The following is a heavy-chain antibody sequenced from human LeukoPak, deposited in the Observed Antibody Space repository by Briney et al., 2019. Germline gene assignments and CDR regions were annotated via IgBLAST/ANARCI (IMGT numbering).Heavy chain of an antibody. J-gene: IGHJ4*02. V-gene: IGHV3-49*03. Sequence: GGSLRLSCTASGFTFGGFAMSWFRQAPGRGLEWVGFIRSKTYGETTEYAASVKGRFTISRDDSKSIAYLQMNSLKTEGTAVYFCTSFCGGDCFSTASYWGQGTLVTVSS. CDR1: GFTFGGFA. CDR2: IRSKTYGETT. D-gene: IGHD2-21*02. CDR3: TSFCGGDCFSTASY.